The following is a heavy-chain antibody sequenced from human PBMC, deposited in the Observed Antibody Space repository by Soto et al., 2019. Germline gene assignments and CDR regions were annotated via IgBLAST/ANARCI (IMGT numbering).Heavy chain of an antibody. V-gene: IGHV4-59*01. CDR3: GRDRLVGLTTWDYFDY. D-gene: IGHD1-1*01. CDR2: ISDSGST. J-gene: IGHJ4*02. CDR1: GGSISNYY. Sequence: PSETLSLTSNVSGGSISNYYRNWIRQPPGKRLEWIGYISDSGSTKYNPSFMSRVTISADMSRNQFSLNLKSVAAADTAIYYCGRDRLVGLTTWDYFDYWGQGTLVTVSS.